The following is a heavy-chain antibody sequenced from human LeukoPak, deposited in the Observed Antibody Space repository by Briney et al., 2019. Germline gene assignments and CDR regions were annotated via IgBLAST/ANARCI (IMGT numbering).Heavy chain of an antibody. CDR2: ISGSGGST. CDR1: GFTFSSYA. V-gene: IGHV3-23*01. CDR3: AKDGHGVSGFDY. Sequence: GGSLRLSCAASGFTFSSYAMSWVRQAPGKGLEWVSAISGSGGSTYYADSVKGRLTISRDNSKNTLYLQMNSLRAEDTAVYYCAKDGHGVSGFDYWGQGTLVTVSS. J-gene: IGHJ4*02. D-gene: IGHD3-10*01.